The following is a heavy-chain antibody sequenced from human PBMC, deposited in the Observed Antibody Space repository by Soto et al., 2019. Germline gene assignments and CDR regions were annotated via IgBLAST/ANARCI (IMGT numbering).Heavy chain of an antibody. CDR3: AADDSGIFAY. D-gene: IGHD1-26*01. Sequence: HVQLVQSGTEVKKPGASVRVSCMVSGYPFTTYYIHWVRQAPGQGLAWMGWIDPRSGGTVSGQTFQGRVTLTRDTSISTVYMDLSGLTSDDTALYCCAADDSGIFAYWGQGSVVTVSA. V-gene: IGHV1-2*02. CDR2: IDPRSGGT. J-gene: IGHJ4*02. CDR1: GYPFTTYY.